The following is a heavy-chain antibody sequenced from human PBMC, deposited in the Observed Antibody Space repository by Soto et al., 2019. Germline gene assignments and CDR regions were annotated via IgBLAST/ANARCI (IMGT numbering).Heavy chain of an antibody. D-gene: IGHD3-3*01. J-gene: IGHJ4*02. V-gene: IGHV3-15*07. Sequence: GGSLRLSCAASGFTFSNAWMNWVRQAPGKGLEWVGRIKSKNDGWNTDYAAPVKGRFTISRDDSKNTLYLQMNSLKTADTAVYYCTTDPSGYLFDSWGQGTLVTVSS. CDR3: TTDPSGYLFDS. CDR1: GFTFSNAW. CDR2: IKSKNDGWNT.